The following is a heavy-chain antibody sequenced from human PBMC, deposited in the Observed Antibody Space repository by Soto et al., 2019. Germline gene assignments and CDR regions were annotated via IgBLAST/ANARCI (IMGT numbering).Heavy chain of an antibody. D-gene: IGHD1-26*01. CDR3: ARERSGSYRWFDS. CDR2: IYYSGST. J-gene: IGHJ5*01. CDR1: GGSISSGDYY. Sequence: SETLSLTCTVSGGSISSGDYYWGWIRQPPGKGLEWIGYIYYSGSTYYNPSLKSRVTISVDTSKNQFSLKLSSVTAADTAVYYCARERSGSYRWFDSWGQGTLVTVSS. V-gene: IGHV4-30-4*01.